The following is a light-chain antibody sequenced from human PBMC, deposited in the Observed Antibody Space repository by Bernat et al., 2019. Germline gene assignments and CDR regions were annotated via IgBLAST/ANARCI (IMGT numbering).Light chain of an antibody. CDR1: QPIETF. CDR3: QQRYTDVVT. J-gene: IGKJ5*01. CDR2: SAS. Sequence: DIQLTQSPSSLSASVGDRVTITCRASQPIETFLAWYQQRPGKVPKLLVSSASDLRAGVPSRFSARASGTDFTLTINSLEPEDFATYFCQQRYTDVVTFGQGTRL. V-gene: IGKV1-39*01.